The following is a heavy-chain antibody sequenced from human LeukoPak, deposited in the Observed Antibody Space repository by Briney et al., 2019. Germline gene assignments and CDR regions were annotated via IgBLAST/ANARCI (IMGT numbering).Heavy chain of an antibody. CDR1: GYTFTSYG. J-gene: IGHJ4*02. V-gene: IGHV1-18*01. Sequence: ASVQVSCQASGYTFTSYGISWVRQAPGQGLEWMGWISAYNGNTNYAQKLQGRVTMTTDTSTSTAYMELRSLRSDDTAVYYCARLVVPAAIGDCWGQGTLVTVSS. D-gene: IGHD2-2*02. CDR3: ARLVVPAAIGDC. CDR2: ISAYNGNT.